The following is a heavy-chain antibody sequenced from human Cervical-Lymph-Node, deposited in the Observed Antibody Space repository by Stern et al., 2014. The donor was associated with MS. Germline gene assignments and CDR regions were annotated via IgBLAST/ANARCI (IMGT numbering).Heavy chain of an antibody. V-gene: IGHV1-2*06. J-gene: IGHJ6*02. D-gene: IGHD6-13*01. Sequence: VQLVESGAEVKKPGASLKVSCKTSGYTFTAFHIHWVRQAPGQGLEWMGRIDPNSGGTLYLQKFEGRVIMTRDTSISTAYMEVSRRISNDTAVYYCAKISLQAAGQRSSALNFWGQGPTVTVPS. CDR3: AKISLQAAGQRSSALNF. CDR2: IDPNSGGT. CDR1: GYTFTAFH.